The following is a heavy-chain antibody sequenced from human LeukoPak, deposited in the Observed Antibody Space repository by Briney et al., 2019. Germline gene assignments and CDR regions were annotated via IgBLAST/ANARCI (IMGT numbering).Heavy chain of an antibody. CDR2: INPNSGAT. J-gene: IGHJ4*02. Sequence: ASVKVSCKASGYTFTGYYMHWVRQAPGQGLEWMGWINPNSGATLYAQKFQGRVTMTRDTSINTAYMELSSLRSDDTAVYYCTRAKRVIIDYWGQGTLVTVSS. CDR3: TRAKRVIIDY. V-gene: IGHV1-2*02. D-gene: IGHD1-1*01. CDR1: GYTFTGYY.